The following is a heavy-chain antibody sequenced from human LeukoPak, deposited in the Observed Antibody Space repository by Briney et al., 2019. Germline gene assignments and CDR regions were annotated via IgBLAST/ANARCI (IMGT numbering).Heavy chain of an antibody. Sequence: SVKVSCKASGGTFSSYAISWVRQAPGQGLEWMGGIIPIFGTANYAQKFQGRVTITADRSTSTAYMELSSLRSEDTAVYYCARTILYRNWFDPWGQGTLVTVSS. J-gene: IGHJ5*02. D-gene: IGHD2-8*01. CDR1: GGTFSSYA. CDR3: ARTILYRNWFDP. CDR2: IIPIFGTA. V-gene: IGHV1-69*06.